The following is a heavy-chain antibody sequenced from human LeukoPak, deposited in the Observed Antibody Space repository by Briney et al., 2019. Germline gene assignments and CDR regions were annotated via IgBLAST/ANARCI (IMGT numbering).Heavy chain of an antibody. V-gene: IGHV4-34*01. CDR2: INHSGST. CDR1: GGSFSGYY. CDR3: ARSPSRIAVAGTGAWFDP. Sequence: SETLSLTCAVYGGSFSGYYWSWIRQPPGKGLEWIGEINHSGSTNYNPSLKSRVTISVDTSKNQFPLKLSSVTAADTAVYYCARSPSRIAVAGTGAWFDPWGQGTLVTVSS. J-gene: IGHJ5*02. D-gene: IGHD6-19*01.